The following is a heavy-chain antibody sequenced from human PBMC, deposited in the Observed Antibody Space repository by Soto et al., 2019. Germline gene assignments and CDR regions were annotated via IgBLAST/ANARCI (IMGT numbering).Heavy chain of an antibody. J-gene: IGHJ6*02. CDR2: ISYDGSNK. D-gene: IGHD2-15*01. CDR1: GFTFSSYA. V-gene: IGHV3-30*18. Sequence: GGSLRLSCAASGFTFSSYAMHWVRQGTGKGLEWVAVISYDGSNKYYADSVKGRFTISRDNSKNTLYLQMNSLRAEDTAVYYCAKEIAATDYYYYGMDVWGQGTTVTVSS. CDR3: AKEIAATDYYYYGMDV.